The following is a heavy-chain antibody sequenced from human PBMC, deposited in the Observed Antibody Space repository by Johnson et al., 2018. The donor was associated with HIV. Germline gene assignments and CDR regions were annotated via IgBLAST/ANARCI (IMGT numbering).Heavy chain of an antibody. CDR1: GFTFDDYA. CDR3: AKGSGGEADAFDI. D-gene: IGHD3-16*01. J-gene: IGHJ3*02. V-gene: IGHV3-9*01. Sequence: GGLVQPGRSLRLSCAASGFTFDDYAMHWVRQAPGKGLEWVSGISWNSGSIGYADSVKGRFTISRDNAKNSLYLQMNSLRAEDTALYYCAKGSGGEADAFDIWGQGTMVTVSS. CDR2: ISWNSGSI.